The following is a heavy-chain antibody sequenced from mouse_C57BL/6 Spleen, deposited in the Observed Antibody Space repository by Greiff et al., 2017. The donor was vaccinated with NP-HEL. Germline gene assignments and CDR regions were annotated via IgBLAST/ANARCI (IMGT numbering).Heavy chain of an antibody. CDR3: ARDAPYAMDY. Sequence: DVMLVESEGGLVQPGSSMKLSCTASGFTFSDYYMAWVRQVPEKGLEWVANINYDGSSTYYLDSLKSRFIISRDNAKNILYLQMSSLKSEDTATYYCARDAPYAMDYWGQGTSVTVSS. CDR1: GFTFSDYY. CDR2: INYDGSST. J-gene: IGHJ4*01. V-gene: IGHV5-16*01.